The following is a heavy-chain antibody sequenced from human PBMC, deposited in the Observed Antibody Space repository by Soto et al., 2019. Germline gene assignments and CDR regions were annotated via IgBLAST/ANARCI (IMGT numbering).Heavy chain of an antibody. D-gene: IGHD2-15*01. CDR1: GFTVSSCD. CDR3: VGSFFCSGGSCCSMSSR. V-gene: IGHV3-66*01. Sequence: EVQLVESGGGLVQPGGSLRLSCAASGFTVSSCDMSWVRQAPGKGLEWVSVIYSGGGTYYADSVNGRFTITRHNSKNTLNRQMNRLRDEDTAVYYCVGSFFCSGGSCCSMSSRWGQGTLVNVSP. J-gene: IGHJ4*02. CDR2: IYSGGGT.